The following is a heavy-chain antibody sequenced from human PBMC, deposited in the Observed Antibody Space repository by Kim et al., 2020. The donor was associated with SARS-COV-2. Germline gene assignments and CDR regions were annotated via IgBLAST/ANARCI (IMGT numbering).Heavy chain of an antibody. D-gene: IGHD2-8*01. V-gene: IGHV4-34*10. Sequence: SETLSLTCNVSGGYFGGFYWSWIRQPPGKGLEWIGEINHAQSNSFHPSLRGRLTMSVDMSKNQFSLKLTSMTAADTAVYYCARDKSVSWGSENGVDVWGR. CDR2: INHAQSN. CDR3: ARDKSVSWGSENGVDV. CDR1: GGYFGGFY. J-gene: IGHJ2*01.